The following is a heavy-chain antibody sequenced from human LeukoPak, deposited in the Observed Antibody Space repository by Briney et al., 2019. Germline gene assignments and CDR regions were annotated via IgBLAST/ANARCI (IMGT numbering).Heavy chain of an antibody. D-gene: IGHD5-24*01. CDR1: GFTFSSYW. J-gene: IGHJ4*02. Sequence: PGGSLRLSCAASGFTFSSYWMHWVRQGPGQGLVWVSRINSAGSSTNYADSVSGRFTVSRDNAKNTLYLQLNSLAIEDTAVDYCLRGADGYSVFDYWGQGSLVTVSA. CDR3: LRGADGYSVFDY. CDR2: INSAGSST. V-gene: IGHV3-74*01.